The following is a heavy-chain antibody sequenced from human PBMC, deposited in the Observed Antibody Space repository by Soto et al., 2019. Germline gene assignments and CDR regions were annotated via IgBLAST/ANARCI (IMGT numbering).Heavy chain of an antibody. J-gene: IGHJ6*02. CDR1: GYTFTSYA. CDR2: INAGNGNT. V-gene: IGHV1-3*01. CDR3: AGTHYYSNLSGYGMDV. D-gene: IGHD4-4*01. Sequence: GASVKVSCKASGYTFTSYAMHWVRQAPGQRLEWMGWINAGNGNTKYSQKFQGRVTITRDASASTAYMELSSLRSEDTAVYYCAGTHYYSNLSGYGMDVWGQGTRVTVSS.